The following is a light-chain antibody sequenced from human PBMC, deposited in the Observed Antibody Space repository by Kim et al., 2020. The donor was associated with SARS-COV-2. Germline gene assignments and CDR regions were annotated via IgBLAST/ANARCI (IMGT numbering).Light chain of an antibody. CDR3: QSYDSSLSALYV. CDR2: GNS. CDR1: SATMGAGDV. V-gene: IGLV1-40*01. J-gene: IGLJ1*01. Sequence: RVTITDNGGSATMGAGDVVHWYQQRPGTAPKLLIYGNSNRPSGVPDRFSGSKSGTSASLVITGLQAEDEADYYCQSYDSSLSALYVFGTGTKVTVL.